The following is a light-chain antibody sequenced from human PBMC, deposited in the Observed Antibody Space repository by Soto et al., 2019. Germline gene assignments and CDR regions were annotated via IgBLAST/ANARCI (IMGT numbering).Light chain of an antibody. CDR1: QSISSW. V-gene: IGKV1-5*03. Sequence: DIQMTQSPSTLSASVGDRVTITCRARQSISSWLAWYQQKPGKATKLLIYKASSLESGVPSRFSGSGSGTEFTLTISSLQPDDFATYYCQQYNSYSQTFGQGTKVEIK. CDR3: QQYNSYSQT. J-gene: IGKJ1*01. CDR2: KAS.